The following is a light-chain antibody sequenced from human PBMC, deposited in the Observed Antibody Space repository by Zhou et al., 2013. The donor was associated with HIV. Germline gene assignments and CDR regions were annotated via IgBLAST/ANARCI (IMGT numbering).Light chain of an antibody. Sequence: QSALTQPASVSGSPGQSITISCTGTSSDIGAYNYVSWYQQHPGKAPKLMIYDVSNRPSGVSNRFSGSKSGNTASLTISGPQSEDEADYYCSSYTSSSTLVFGGGTKVTVL. CDR2: DVS. J-gene: IGLJ2*01. CDR3: SSYTSSSTLV. CDR1: SSDIGAYNY. V-gene: IGLV2-14*03.